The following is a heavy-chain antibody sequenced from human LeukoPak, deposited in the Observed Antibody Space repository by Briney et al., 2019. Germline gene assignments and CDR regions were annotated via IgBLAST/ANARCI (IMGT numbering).Heavy chain of an antibody. J-gene: IGHJ4*02. Sequence: PGGSLRLSCAASEFSVGSNYMTWVRQAPGKGLEWVSLIYSGGSTYYADSVKGRFTISRDNSKNTLYLQMNSLRAEDTAVYYCGRGPSGYQNTGGKETLATAPS. D-gene: IGHD5-12*01. CDR3: GRGPSGYQNT. CDR1: EFSVGSNY. V-gene: IGHV3-66*01. CDR2: IYSGGST.